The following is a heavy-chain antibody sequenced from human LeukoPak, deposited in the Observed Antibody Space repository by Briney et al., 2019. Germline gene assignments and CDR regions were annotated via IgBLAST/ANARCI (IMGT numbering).Heavy chain of an antibody. D-gene: IGHD3-10*01. J-gene: IGHJ4*02. CDR1: GGSIDSSYW. Sequence: PSETLSLTCAVSGGSIDSSYWWNWVRQPPGKGLEWIGEIFDSGSTHYNPSLKSRVTMSIDKSKNQFSLKLSSVTAADTAVYYCATNTGKTFHSWGQGTLVTVSS. CDR3: ATNTGKTFHS. V-gene: IGHV4-4*02. CDR2: IFDSGST.